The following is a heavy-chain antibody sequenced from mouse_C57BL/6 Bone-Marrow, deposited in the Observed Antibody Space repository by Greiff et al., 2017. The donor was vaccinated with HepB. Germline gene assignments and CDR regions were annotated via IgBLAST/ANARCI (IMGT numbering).Heavy chain of an antibody. CDR1: GYTFTSYW. D-gene: IGHD2-1*01. Sequence: QVQLQQPGAELVRPGSSVKLSCKASGYTFTSYWMDWVKQRPGQGLEWIGNIDPSDSETHYNQKFKDKATLTVDKSSSTAYMQLSSLTSEDSAVYYCALYYALFAYWGQGTLVTVSA. CDR3: ALYYALFAY. CDR2: IDPSDSET. V-gene: IGHV1-61*01. J-gene: IGHJ3*01.